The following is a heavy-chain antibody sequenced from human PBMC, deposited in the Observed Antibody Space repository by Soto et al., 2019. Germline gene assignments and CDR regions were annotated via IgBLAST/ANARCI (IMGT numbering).Heavy chain of an antibody. J-gene: IGHJ5*02. CDR2: ISSSSSYI. Sequence: PGGSLRLSCAASGFTFSSYSMNWVRQAPGKGLEWVSSISSSSSYIYYADSVKGRFTISRDNAKNSLYLQMNSLRAEDTAVYYCASQVVVVAATYWFDPWGQGTLVTVSS. CDR1: GFTFSSYS. V-gene: IGHV3-21*01. D-gene: IGHD2-15*01. CDR3: ASQVVVVAATYWFDP.